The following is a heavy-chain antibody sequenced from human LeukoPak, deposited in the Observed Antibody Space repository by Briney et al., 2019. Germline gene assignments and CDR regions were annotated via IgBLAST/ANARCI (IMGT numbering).Heavy chain of an antibody. V-gene: IGHV7-4-1*02. J-gene: IGHJ4*02. D-gene: IGHD3-22*01. CDR3: ARGEQGYDRSGSGY. Sequence: GASVKVSCKASGYTFTSYIMNWVRQAPGQGLEWMGWINTNTGNPTYAQGFTGRFVFSLDTSVSTAYLQISSLQTEDTAVYYCARGEQGYDRSGSGYWGQGTLVTVSS. CDR2: INTNTGNP. CDR1: GYTFTSYI.